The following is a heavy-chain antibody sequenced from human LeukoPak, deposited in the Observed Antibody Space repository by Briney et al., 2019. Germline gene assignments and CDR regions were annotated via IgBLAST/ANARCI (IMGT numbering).Heavy chain of an antibody. J-gene: IGHJ4*02. CDR3: AKSGYKRFDY. Sequence: GGSLRLSCAASGFTFSSYAMSWVRQAPGKGLEWVSAFSGSGGDTYADSVKGRFTISRDNSKNTLYLQMNSLRAEDTAVYYCAKSGYKRFDYWGQGTLVTVSS. CDR2: FSGSGGDT. V-gene: IGHV3-23*01. D-gene: IGHD5-24*01. CDR1: GFTFSSYA.